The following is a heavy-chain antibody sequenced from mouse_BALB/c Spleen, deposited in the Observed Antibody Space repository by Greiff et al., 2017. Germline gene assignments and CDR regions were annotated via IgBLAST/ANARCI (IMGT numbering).Heavy chain of an antibody. J-gene: IGHJ4*01. CDR1: GFTFSDYY. D-gene: IGHD1-1*01. V-gene: IGHV5-4*02. CDR2: ISDGGSYT. CDR3: ARESYYYGSSYEDY. Sequence: EVQGVESGGGLVKPGGSLKLSCAASGFTFSDYYMYWVRQTPEKRLEWVATISDGGSYTYYPDSVKGRFTISRDNAKNNLYLQMSSLKSEDTAMYYCARESYYYGSSYEDYWGQGTSVTVSS.